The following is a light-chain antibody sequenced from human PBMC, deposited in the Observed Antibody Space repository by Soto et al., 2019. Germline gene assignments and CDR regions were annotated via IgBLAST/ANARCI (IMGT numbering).Light chain of an antibody. CDR1: QSVSSSY. CDR3: QRYRSSLSTP. Sequence: EIVLRQSPGTLSLSPGERATLSCRASQSVSSSYLTWYQQKPGQAPRLLIYGASSRATGIPDRFSGSGSGTDFILTISRLESDVFSLYCCQRYRSSLSTPLGQGKRLEV. V-gene: IGKV3-20*01. J-gene: IGKJ5*01. CDR2: GAS.